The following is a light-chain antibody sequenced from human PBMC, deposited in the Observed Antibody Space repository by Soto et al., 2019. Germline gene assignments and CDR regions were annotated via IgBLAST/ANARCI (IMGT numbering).Light chain of an antibody. CDR3: QQYYSYPWT. V-gene: IGKV1-8*01. CDR1: QGISSY. J-gene: IGKJ1*01. CDR2: AAS. Sequence: AIRMTQSPSSLSASTGDRVTITCRASQGISSYLAWYQQKPGKAPKLLIYAASTLQSGVPSRFSGSVSGTDFTLTISCLQPEDFATYSCQQYYSYPWTFGQGTKGEIK.